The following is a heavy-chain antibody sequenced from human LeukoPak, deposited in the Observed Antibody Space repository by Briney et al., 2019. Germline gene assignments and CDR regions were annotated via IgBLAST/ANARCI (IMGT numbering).Heavy chain of an antibody. D-gene: IGHD2-15*01. CDR3: ATRRYCSGGSCQGYMDV. J-gene: IGHJ6*03. CDR1: GGTFSSYA. Sequence: SVKVSCKASGGTFSSYAISWVRQAPGQGLEWMGGIIPIFGTANYAQKFQGRVTITADESTSTAYMELSSLRSEDTAVYYCATRRYCSGGSCQGYMDVWGKGTTVTISS. V-gene: IGHV1-69*13. CDR2: IIPIFGTA.